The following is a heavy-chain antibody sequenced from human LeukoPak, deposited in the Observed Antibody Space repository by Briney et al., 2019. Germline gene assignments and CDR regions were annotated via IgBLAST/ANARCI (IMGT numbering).Heavy chain of an antibody. J-gene: IGHJ5*02. Sequence: SETLSLTCTVSGDSISSSNYYWGWIRQPPGKDLEWIGSTFYSGSTYYTPSLKSRLTISVDTSKNQFSLKLSSVTAADTAVYYCVRGQLALFGWFDPWGQGTLVTVSS. V-gene: IGHV4-39*01. CDR2: TFYSGST. CDR1: GDSISSSNYY. D-gene: IGHD6-13*01. CDR3: VRGQLALFGWFDP.